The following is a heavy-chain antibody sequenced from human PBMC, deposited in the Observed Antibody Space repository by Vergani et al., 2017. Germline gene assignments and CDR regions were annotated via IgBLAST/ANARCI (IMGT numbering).Heavy chain of an antibody. Sequence: EVQLLESGGGLVQPGGSLRLSCAASGFTFSSYAMSWVRQAPGKGLEWVSAISGSGGSTYYADSVKGRFTSSRDNSKNTLYLQMNSLRAEDTAVYYCAKVRAGSRSSSWLFDYWGQGTLVTVSS. D-gene: IGHD6-13*01. J-gene: IGHJ4*02. CDR3: AKVRAGSRSSSWLFDY. CDR1: GFTFSSYA. CDR2: ISGSGGST. V-gene: IGHV3-23*01.